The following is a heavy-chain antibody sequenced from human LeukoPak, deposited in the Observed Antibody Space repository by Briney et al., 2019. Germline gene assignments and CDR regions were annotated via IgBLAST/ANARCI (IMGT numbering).Heavy chain of an antibody. Sequence: ASVKVSCKASGYTFTGYYMHWVRQAPGQGLEWMGWINPNSGGTNYAQKFQGRVTITADESTSTAYMELSSLRSEDTAVYYCARSYYDSSGYYTGFDYWGQGTLVTVSS. J-gene: IGHJ4*02. D-gene: IGHD3-22*01. CDR2: INPNSGGT. CDR3: ARSYYDSSGYYTGFDY. CDR1: GYTFTGYY. V-gene: IGHV1-2*02.